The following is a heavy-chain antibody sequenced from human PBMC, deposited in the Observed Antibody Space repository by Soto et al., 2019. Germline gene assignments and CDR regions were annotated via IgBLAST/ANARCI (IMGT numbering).Heavy chain of an antibody. CDR2: IRSNADGGTV. CDR3: TAAGVRGVVMSGMDV. J-gene: IGHJ6*02. D-gene: IGHD3-10*01. Sequence: DVQLVESGGGLVNPGGSLRISCRTSGFTFSKAWMRWVRRAPGKGLEWVGRIRSNADGGTVEYAAPVKGIFIISRDDSTNTLYLQMNSLDTEDTGVYYCTAAGVRGVVMSGMDVWGQGTAVTVSS. V-gene: IGHV3-15*01. CDR1: GFTFSKAW.